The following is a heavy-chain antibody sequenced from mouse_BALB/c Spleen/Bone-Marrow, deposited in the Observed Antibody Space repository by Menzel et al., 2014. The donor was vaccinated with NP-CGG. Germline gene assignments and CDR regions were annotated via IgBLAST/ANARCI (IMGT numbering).Heavy chain of an antibody. CDR3: ARGYDYDFDY. CDR1: GFTFSNFA. J-gene: IGHJ2*01. Sequence: EGQLQQSGGGLVKPGGSLKLSCAASGFTFSNFAMSWVRQTPDKRLEWVASISSGGSAYYPDSVKGRLSISRDNARDILFLQMSSLRSEDTAMYYCARGYDYDFDYWGQGTTLTVSS. D-gene: IGHD2-4*01. V-gene: IGHV5-6-5*01. CDR2: ISSGGSA.